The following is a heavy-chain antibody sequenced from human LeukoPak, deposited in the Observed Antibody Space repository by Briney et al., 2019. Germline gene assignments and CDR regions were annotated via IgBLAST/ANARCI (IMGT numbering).Heavy chain of an antibody. CDR1: GGSIGSYY. CDR3: ARANVVTAIDY. V-gene: IGHV4-59*01. Sequence: SETLSLTCTVSGGSIGSYYWSWIRQPPGKGLEWIGYIYYSGNTNYNPSPKSRVTISVDTSKNQFSLKLSSVTAADTAVYYCARANVVTAIDYWGQGTLVTVSS. CDR2: IYYSGNT. D-gene: IGHD2-21*02. J-gene: IGHJ4*02.